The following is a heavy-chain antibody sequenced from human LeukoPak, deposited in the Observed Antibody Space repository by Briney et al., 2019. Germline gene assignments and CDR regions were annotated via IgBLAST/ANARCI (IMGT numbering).Heavy chain of an antibody. CDR2: IYYSGST. CDR1: GGSISSSSYY. V-gene: IGHV4-39*07. D-gene: IGHD2-2*01. J-gene: IGHJ5*02. CDR3: ARDGIPSSTSSDWFDP. Sequence: SETLSLTCTVSGGSISSSSYYWGWIRQPPGKGLEWIGSIYYSGSTYYNPSLKSRVTISVDTSKNQFSLKLSSVTAADTAVYYCARDGIPSSTSSDWFDPWGQGTLVTVSS.